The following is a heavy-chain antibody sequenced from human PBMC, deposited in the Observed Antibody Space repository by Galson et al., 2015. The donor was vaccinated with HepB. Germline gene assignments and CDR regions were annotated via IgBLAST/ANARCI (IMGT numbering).Heavy chain of an antibody. V-gene: IGHV1-2*06. D-gene: IGHD3-10*01. CDR2: INPNSGGT. CDR3: ARGLRSGVTMVRGVTTNFDY. CDR1: GYTFTGYY. Sequence: SGAEVKKPGESLKTSCKASGYTFTGYYMHWVRQAPGQGLEWMGRINPNSGGTNYAQKFQGRVTMTRDTSISTVYMELSRLRSDDTAVYYCARGLRSGVTMVRGVTTNFDYWGQGTLVTVSS. J-gene: IGHJ4*02.